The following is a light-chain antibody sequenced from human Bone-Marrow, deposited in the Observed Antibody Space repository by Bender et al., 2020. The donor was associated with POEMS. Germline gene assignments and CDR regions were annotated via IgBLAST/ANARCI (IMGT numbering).Light chain of an antibody. Sequence: SYDLTQPPSVSVSPGQTATITCSGHRLGDTYTSWYQQKPGQSPVLVIHEDSKRPPGFPERFSGSNSGNTATLTIRGGHDMDEADYYCQVWDDSTGAVFGGGTRLTVL. V-gene: IGLV3-1*01. CDR3: QVWDDSTGAV. J-gene: IGLJ2*01. CDR2: EDS. CDR1: RLGDTY.